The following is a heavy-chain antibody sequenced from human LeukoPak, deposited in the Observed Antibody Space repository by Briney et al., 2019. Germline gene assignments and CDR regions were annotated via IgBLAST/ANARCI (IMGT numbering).Heavy chain of an antibody. V-gene: IGHV3-21*01. Sequence: GGSLRLSCAASGFTFSSYSMNWVRQAPGKGLEWVSSISSSSSYIYYADSVKGRFTISRDNAKSSLYLQMNSLRAEDTAVYYCAKDRGDLESVGPQAQLDYWGQGTLVTVSS. D-gene: IGHD3-16*01. CDR1: GFTFSSYS. J-gene: IGHJ4*02. CDR3: AKDRGDLESVGPQAQLDY. CDR2: ISSSSSYI.